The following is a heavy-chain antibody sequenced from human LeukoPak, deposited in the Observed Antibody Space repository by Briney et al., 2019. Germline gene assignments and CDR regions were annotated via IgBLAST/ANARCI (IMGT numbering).Heavy chain of an antibody. CDR2: IYYSGST. J-gene: IGHJ4*02. CDR3: ARSPKVAGTHY. Sequence: SETLSLTCTISGGSISSSSYFWGWIRQPPGKGLEWIGSIYYSGSTYYNPSLKSRVTISVDTSKNQFSLKLSSVTAADTAVYYCARSPKVAGTHYWGQGTLVTVSS. D-gene: IGHD6-19*01. V-gene: IGHV4-39*07. CDR1: GGSISSSSYF.